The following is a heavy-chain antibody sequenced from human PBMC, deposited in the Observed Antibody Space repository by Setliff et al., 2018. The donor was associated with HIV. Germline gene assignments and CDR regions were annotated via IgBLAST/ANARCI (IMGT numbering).Heavy chain of an antibody. CDR2: INPNSGGT. CDR1: GYTFTSYG. Sequence: ASVKVSCKASGYTFTSYGISWVRQAPGQGLEWMGWINPNSGGTNYAPKFQGRVTMTTDTSISTVYMELSSLTSADTAVYYCARDTVKATFSDYWGQGTLVTVSS. D-gene: IGHD4-17*01. V-gene: IGHV1-2*02. CDR3: ARDTVKATFSDY. J-gene: IGHJ4*02.